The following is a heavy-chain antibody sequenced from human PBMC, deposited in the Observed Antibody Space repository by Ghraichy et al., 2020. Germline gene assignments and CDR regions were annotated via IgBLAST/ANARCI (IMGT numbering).Heavy chain of an antibody. Sequence: ASLKVSCKTSGYTFTNHGISWVRQAPGQGLEWVGWISNYNGDTKYGPRFQGRVTFTVDSSTSTAYVELRSLRSDDTALYYCAREECPGGVCFFDYWGRGTLVIVTS. CDR2: ISNYNGDT. D-gene: IGHD2-8*02. CDR1: GYTFTNHG. J-gene: IGHJ4*02. CDR3: AREECPGGVCFFDY. V-gene: IGHV1-18*01.